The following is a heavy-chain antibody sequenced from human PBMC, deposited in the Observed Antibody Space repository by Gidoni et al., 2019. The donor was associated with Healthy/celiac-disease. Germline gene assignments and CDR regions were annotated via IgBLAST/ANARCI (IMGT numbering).Heavy chain of an antibody. D-gene: IGHD2-15*01. CDR2: ISWDDDK. V-gene: IGHV2-5*02. CDR3: AHSVLYCSGGSCYSGEYFDY. Sequence: QSTLKESGPTLVKPTQNLTLTCTFSGFSLSTSGVGVGWIRQPPGTALEWRALISWDDDKLYSPSLTSRLTITKYTSKNLVVLTMTNMDPVDTATSYCAHSVLYCSGGSCYSGEYFDYWGQGTLVTVSS. J-gene: IGHJ4*02. CDR1: GFSLSTSGVG.